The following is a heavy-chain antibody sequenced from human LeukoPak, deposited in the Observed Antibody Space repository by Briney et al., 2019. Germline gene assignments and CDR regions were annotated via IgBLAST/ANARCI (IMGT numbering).Heavy chain of an antibody. CDR1: GYTFINYY. Sequence: ASVKVSCKTSGYTFINYYMHWVRQAPGQGLEWMGIINPSGGSTSYAQKFQGRVTMTRDTSTSTVYMELSSLRSEDTAVYYCARDESTSILWWWGQGTLVTVSS. J-gene: IGHJ1*01. CDR2: INPSGGST. CDR3: ARDESTSILWW. V-gene: IGHV1-46*01. D-gene: IGHD2-21*01.